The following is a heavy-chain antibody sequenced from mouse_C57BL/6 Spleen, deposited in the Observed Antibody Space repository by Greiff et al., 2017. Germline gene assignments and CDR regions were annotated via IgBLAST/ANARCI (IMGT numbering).Heavy chain of an antibody. V-gene: IGHV1-42*01. J-gene: IGHJ4*01. CDR3: ARSDGSGYGDY. CDR2: INPSTGGT. Sequence: EVQLQQSGPELVKPGASVKISCKASGYSFTGYYMNWVKQSPEKSLEWIGEINPSTGGTTYNQKFKAKATLTVDKSSSTAYMQLKSLTSEDSAVYYCARSDGSGYGDYWGQGTSVTVSS. CDR1: GYSFTGYY. D-gene: IGHD3-2*02.